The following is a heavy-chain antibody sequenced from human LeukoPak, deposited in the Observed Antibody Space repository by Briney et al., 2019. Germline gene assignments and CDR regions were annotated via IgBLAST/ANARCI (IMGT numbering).Heavy chain of an antibody. J-gene: IGHJ3*02. CDR3: ASPIVATSDAFDI. Sequence: SQTLSLTCTVSGGSISSGGYYWSWIRQHPGKGLEWIGYIYYSGSTYYNPSLKSRVTISVDTSKNQFSLKLSSVTAADTAVYYCASPIVATSDAFDIWGQGTMATVSS. V-gene: IGHV4-31*03. CDR2: IYYSGST. CDR1: GGSISSGGYY. D-gene: IGHD5-12*01.